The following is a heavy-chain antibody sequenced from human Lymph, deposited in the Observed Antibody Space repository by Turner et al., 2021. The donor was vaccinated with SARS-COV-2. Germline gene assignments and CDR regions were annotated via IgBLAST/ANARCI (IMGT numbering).Heavy chain of an antibody. J-gene: IGHJ4*02. D-gene: IGHD3-10*01. CDR1: GGTFSSYA. V-gene: IGHV1-69*12. CDR2: IIPILCTP. Sequence: QVRLMQSGAGVKKPGSSVTVSCKASGGTFSSYAIRGVRQASVQGLEWMGGIIPILCTPNYAKKSQGRVTITADESTSTAYMELSSLSSEDTDEYDCASFGGNDVFDYWGQGTLVTVSS. CDR3: ASFGGNDVFDY.